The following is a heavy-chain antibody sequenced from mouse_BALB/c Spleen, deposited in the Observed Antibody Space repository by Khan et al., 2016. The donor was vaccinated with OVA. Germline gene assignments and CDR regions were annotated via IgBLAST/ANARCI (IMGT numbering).Heavy chain of an antibody. CDR2: IYPGTDNT. Sequence: VQLQESGAELMRPGASVKLSCKTSGYIFTSYWIHWVQQRSGQGLEWIARIYPGTDNTYYNEKFKDKATLTADKSSTTAYMQLSSLKSEDSAVYFCAREEPLYYFDYWGQGTTLTVSS. CDR1: GYIFTSYW. J-gene: IGHJ2*01. D-gene: IGHD6-1*01. V-gene: IGHV1S132*01. CDR3: AREEPLYYFDY.